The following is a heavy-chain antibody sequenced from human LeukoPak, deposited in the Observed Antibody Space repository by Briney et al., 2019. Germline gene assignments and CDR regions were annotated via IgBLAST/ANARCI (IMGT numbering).Heavy chain of an antibody. CDR2: ISGSGGST. J-gene: IGHJ4*02. CDR1: GGSVSVYY. V-gene: IGHV3-23*01. Sequence: ETLSLTCSVSGGSVSVYYWSWVRQAPGKGLEWVSAISGSGGSTYYADSVKGRFTISRDNSENTLFLQMNSLRAEDTAVYYCAKRGVTGYKEGFDYWGQGTLVTVSS. CDR3: AKRGVTGYKEGFDY. D-gene: IGHD3-9*01.